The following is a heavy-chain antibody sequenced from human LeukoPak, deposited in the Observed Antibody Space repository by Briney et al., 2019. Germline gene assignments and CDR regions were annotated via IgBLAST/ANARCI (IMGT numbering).Heavy chain of an antibody. J-gene: IGHJ6*02. CDR2: IYYSGST. D-gene: IGHD3-3*01. V-gene: IGHV4-59*01. CDR3: ARGGYDFWSGQSYYYGMDV. CDR1: GGSISSYY. Sequence: SETLSLTCTVSGGSISSYYWSWIRQPPGKGLEWIGYIYYSGSTNYNPSLKSRVTISVDTSKNQFSLKLSSVTAADTAAYYCARGGYDFWSGQSYYYGMDVWGQGTTVTVSS.